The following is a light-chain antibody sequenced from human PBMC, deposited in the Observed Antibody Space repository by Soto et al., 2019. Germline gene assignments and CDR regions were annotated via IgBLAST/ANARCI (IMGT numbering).Light chain of an antibody. CDR3: AAWDDTLNGDV. J-gene: IGLJ1*01. CDR1: NSNIGSNT. V-gene: IGLV1-44*01. Sequence: QSVLNQPFSGTATPGHRRTISCSGSNSNIGSNTVDWYQHLPGTAPRLLIYSNNQRPSGVPDRFSGSKSGTSASLAISGLQSEDEADYYCAAWDDTLNGDVFGTGNKVTVL. CDR2: SNN.